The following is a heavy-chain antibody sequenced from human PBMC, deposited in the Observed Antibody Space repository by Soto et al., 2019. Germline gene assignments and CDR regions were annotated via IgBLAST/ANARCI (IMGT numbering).Heavy chain of an antibody. CDR2: ISGRGVTT. CDR1: GFTFSSYA. Sequence: EMQLLESGGDLVQPGGSLRLSCAASGFTFSSYAMTWVRQAPGKGLEYVSAISGRGVTTYYADSMKGRFTISRDNSKNTLYLQLNSLRADDTAVYYCAKDRDDIGMVDAFEIWGQGTMVTASS. D-gene: IGHD2-15*01. J-gene: IGHJ3*02. CDR3: AKDRDDIGMVDAFEI. V-gene: IGHV3-23*01.